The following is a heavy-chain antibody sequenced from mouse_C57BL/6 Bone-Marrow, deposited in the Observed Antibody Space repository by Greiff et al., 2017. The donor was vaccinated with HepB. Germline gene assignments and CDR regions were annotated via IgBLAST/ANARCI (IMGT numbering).Heavy chain of an antibody. J-gene: IGHJ2*01. V-gene: IGHV1-69*01. CDR3: AAYGNYGY. CDR2: IDPSDSYT. CDR1: GYTFTSYW. Sequence: VQLQQPGAELVMPGASVKLSCKASGYTFTSYWMHWVKQRPGQGLEWIGEIDPSDSYTNYNQKFKGKSTLTVDKSSRTAYMQLSSLTSEDSAVYYCAAYGNYGYWGQGTTLTVSS. D-gene: IGHD2-1*01.